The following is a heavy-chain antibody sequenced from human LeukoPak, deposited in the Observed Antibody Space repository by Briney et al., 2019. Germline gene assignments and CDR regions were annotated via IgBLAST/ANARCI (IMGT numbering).Heavy chain of an antibody. CDR3: ARDDEWELLPFDY. Sequence: PGGSLRLSCAASGFTFSSYSMNWVRQAPGKGLEWVSSISSSSSYIYYADSVKGRFTISRDNAKNSLYLQMNSLRDEDTAVYYCARDDEWELLPFDYWGQGTLVTVSS. J-gene: IGHJ4*02. D-gene: IGHD1-26*01. CDR1: GFTFSSYS. CDR2: ISSSSSYI. V-gene: IGHV3-21*01.